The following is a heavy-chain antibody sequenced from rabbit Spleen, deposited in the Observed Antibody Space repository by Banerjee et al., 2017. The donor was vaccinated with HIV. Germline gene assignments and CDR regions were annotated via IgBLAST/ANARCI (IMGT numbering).Heavy chain of an antibody. D-gene: IGHD8-1*01. CDR1: GFSFNSGYD. CDR2: IFTGNSADT. CDR3: ARDTGSSFSSYGMDL. V-gene: IGHV1S40*01. Sequence: QSLEESGGGLVKPGASLTLTCKASGFSFNSGYDMCWVRQVPGKGLEWIACIFTGNSADTYYANWAKGRFTCSKTSSTTVTLQMTSLTVADTATYFCARDTGSSFSSYGMDLWGPGTLVTVS. J-gene: IGHJ6*01.